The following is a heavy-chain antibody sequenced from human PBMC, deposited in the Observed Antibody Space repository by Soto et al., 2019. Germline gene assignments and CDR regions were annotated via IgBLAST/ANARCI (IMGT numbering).Heavy chain of an antibody. J-gene: IGHJ6*02. CDR2: IRSKAYGGTT. V-gene: IGHV3-49*03. CDR1: GFTFGDYA. CDR3: TRDVETYYDFWSGYPDDYHYYGMDV. Sequence: LRLSCTASGFTFGDYAMSWFRQAPGKGLEWVGFIRSKAYGGTTEYAASVKGRFTISRDDSKSIAYLQMNSLKTEDTAVYYCTRDVETYYDFWSGYPDDYHYYGMDVWGQGTTVTVSS. D-gene: IGHD3-3*01.